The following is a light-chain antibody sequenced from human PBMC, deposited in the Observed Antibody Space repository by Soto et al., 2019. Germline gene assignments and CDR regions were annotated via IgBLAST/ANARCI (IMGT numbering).Light chain of an antibody. Sequence: DIQVTQSPSSLSASVGDRVTITCRASQDISNYLAWYQQKPGKVPELLIYAASALVSGVPSRFSGSGWRTDFTLTISRLQPEDAATYDCQKDDNAPLTFGGGTKVEIK. V-gene: IGKV1-27*01. CDR1: QDISNY. J-gene: IGKJ4*01. CDR2: AAS. CDR3: QKDDNAPLT.